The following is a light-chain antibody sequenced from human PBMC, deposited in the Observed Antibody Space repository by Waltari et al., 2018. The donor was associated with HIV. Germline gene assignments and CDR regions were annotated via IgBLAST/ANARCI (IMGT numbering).Light chain of an antibody. CDR2: AAS. CDR1: QSISTW. J-gene: IGKJ4*01. CDR3: QQANSFPLT. Sequence: DIQMTQSPSSVSASVGDRLTITCRASQSISTWLAWYQQKPGKAPKVLIYAASSLQSGVSSRFSGSRSGTDFNITISSLQPEDFATYYCQQANSFPLTFGGGTKVEIK. V-gene: IGKV1-12*01.